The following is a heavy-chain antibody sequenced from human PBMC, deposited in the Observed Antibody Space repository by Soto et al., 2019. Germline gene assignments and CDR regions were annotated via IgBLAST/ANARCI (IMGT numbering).Heavy chain of an antibody. D-gene: IGHD3-16*02. Sequence: EVQLVESGGGLVQSGGSLRLSCAASGFSFSNYWMHWVRQAPGKGLVWVSRTNEDGSRTDYADSVQGRFPISRDNANNALYLHMNSLIAEDTVIYYCSTDLSGQYDYLGQGVLVTVSS. CDR1: GFSFSNYW. J-gene: IGHJ4*02. CDR2: TNEDGSRT. V-gene: IGHV3-74*01. CDR3: STDLSGQYDY.